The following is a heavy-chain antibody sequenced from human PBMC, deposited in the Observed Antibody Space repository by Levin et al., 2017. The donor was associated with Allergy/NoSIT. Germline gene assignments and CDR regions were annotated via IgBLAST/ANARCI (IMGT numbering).Heavy chain of an antibody. Sequence: GASVKVSCKASGYTFTSYYMHWVRQAPGQGLEWMGIINPSGGSTSYAQKFQGRVTMTRDTSTSTVYMELSSLRSEDTAVYYCARDGGGYYDILTGYSPCYMDVWGKGTTVTVSS. D-gene: IGHD3-9*01. V-gene: IGHV1-46*01. CDR2: INPSGGST. J-gene: IGHJ6*03. CDR1: GYTFTSYY. CDR3: ARDGGGYYDILTGYSPCYMDV.